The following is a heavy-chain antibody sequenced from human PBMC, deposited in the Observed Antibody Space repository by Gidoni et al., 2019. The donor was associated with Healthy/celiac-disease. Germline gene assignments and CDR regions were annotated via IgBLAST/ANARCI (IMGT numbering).Heavy chain of an antibody. CDR3: ARIYDFWSGYYPLDY. D-gene: IGHD3-3*01. CDR2: IYSGGST. J-gene: IGHJ4*02. CDR1: GFTVSSNY. V-gene: IGHV3-53*01. Sequence: EVQLVESGGGLIQPGGPLRLSCAASGFTVSSNYMSWVRQAPGKGLEWVSVIYSGGSTYYADSVKGRFTISRDNSKNTLYLQMNSLRAEDTAVYYCARIYDFWSGYYPLDYWGQGTLVTVSS.